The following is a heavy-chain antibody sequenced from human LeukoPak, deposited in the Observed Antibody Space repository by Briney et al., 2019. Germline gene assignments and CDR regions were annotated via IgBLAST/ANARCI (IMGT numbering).Heavy chain of an antibody. CDR1: GDSVSSNSAA. D-gene: IGHD2-8*02. CDR2: TYYRSKWYN. Sequence: SQTLSLTCAISGDSVSSNSAAWNWIRQSPSRGLEWLGRTYYRSKWYNDYAVSVKSRITIIPDTSKNQFSLQLNSVTPEDTAVYYGARISNIQAVRGVFDYWGQGTLVTVSS. J-gene: IGHJ4*02. V-gene: IGHV6-1*01. CDR3: ARISNIQAVRGVFDY.